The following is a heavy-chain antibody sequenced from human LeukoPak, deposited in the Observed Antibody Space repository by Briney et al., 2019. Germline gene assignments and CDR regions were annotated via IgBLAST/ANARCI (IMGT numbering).Heavy chain of an antibody. D-gene: IGHD3-10*01. CDR3: ARAMVRGVSIFDY. CDR2: IYSGGST. J-gene: IGHJ4*02. CDR1: GFTVSSNY. V-gene: IGHV3-66*01. Sequence: GGSLRLSCAASGFTVSSNYMSWVRQAPGKGLEWVSVIYSGGSTYYADSVKGRFTISRDNSENTLYLQMNSLRAEDTAVYYCARAMVRGVSIFDYWGQGTLVTVSS.